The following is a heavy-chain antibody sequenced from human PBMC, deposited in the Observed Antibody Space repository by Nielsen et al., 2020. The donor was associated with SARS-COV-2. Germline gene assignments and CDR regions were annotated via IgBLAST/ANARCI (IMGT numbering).Heavy chain of an antibody. D-gene: IGHD3-16*01. CDR1: GFGFGDYA. Sequence: SLKISCAASGFGFGDYAMHWVRQAPGKGLEWVAGISWNSGDIGYADSVKGRFTISRDNAKNSLYLQMNSLRAEDTAVYYCARSLGGPIYYYFYMDVWGKGTTVTVSS. CDR3: ARSLGGPIYYYFYMDV. V-gene: IGHV3-9*01. CDR2: ISWNSGDI. J-gene: IGHJ6*03.